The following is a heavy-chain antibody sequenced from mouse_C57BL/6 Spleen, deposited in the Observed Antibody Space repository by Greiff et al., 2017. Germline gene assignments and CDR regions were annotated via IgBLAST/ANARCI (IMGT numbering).Heavy chain of an antibody. J-gene: IGHJ3*01. D-gene: IGHD1-1*01. Sequence: VQLQQPGAELVKPGASVKMSCKASGYTFTSYWITWVKQRPGQGLEWIGDIYPGSGSTNYNEKFKSKATLTVDTSSSTAYMQLSSLTSEDSAVYYCARRGYGSRGAWFAYWGQGTLVTVSA. CDR3: ARRGYGSRGAWFAY. V-gene: IGHV1-55*01. CDR2: IYPGSGST. CDR1: GYTFTSYW.